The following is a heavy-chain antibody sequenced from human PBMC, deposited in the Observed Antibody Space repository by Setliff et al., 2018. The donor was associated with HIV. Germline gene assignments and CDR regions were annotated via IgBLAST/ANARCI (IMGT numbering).Heavy chain of an antibody. CDR2: IYVPGIS. CDR3: ARGRYDNSHFYYEVIDY. V-gene: IGHV4-4*07. D-gene: IGHD3-22*01. J-gene: IGHJ4*02. CDR1: GGSIFNYY. Sequence: SETLSLTCSVSGGSIFNYYWSWIRQPAGKGLEWIGRIYVPGISNYNPSLKSRVTISADTSKNQFSLKLSSVTAADTAVYYCARGRYDNSHFYYEVIDYWGQGTLVTVSS.